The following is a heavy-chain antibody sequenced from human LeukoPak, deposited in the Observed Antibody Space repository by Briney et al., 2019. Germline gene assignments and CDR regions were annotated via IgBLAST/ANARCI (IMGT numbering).Heavy chain of an antibody. J-gene: IGHJ5*02. CDR2: IGGNSGIQT. D-gene: IGHD1-14*01. V-gene: IGHV3-23*01. CDR3: AKERMYNNGWFSP. Sequence: TGGSLRLSCAASGFAFSNCGMGWVRQAPGRGLEWVSSIGGNSGIQTYYADSVKGRFTISRDNSKDTLYLQMDSPRAEDTAVYYCAKERMYNNGWFSPWGQGTLVTVSS. CDR1: GFAFSNCG.